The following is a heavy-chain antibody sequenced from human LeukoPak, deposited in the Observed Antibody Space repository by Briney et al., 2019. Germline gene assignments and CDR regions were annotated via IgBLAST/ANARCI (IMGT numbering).Heavy chain of an antibody. V-gene: IGHV4-30-4*01. Sequence: SETLSLTCTVSGGSMSRYYWSWIRQPPGKGLEWIGYIHYSGSTYYNPSLKSRFTISVDTSKNQFSLKLSSVTAADTAVYYCAREASRSGSYYFDYWGQGTLVTVSS. CDR2: IHYSGST. J-gene: IGHJ4*02. CDR1: GGSMSRYY. CDR3: AREASRSGSYYFDY. D-gene: IGHD3-10*01.